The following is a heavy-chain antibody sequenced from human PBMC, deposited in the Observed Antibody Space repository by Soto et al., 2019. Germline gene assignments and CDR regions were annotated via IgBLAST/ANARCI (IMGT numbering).Heavy chain of an antibody. V-gene: IGHV4-34*01. J-gene: IGHJ6*02. CDR1: GGSFSGYY. Sequence: SETLSLTCAVYGGSFSGYYWSWIRQPPGKGLEWIGEINHSGSTNYNPSLKSRVTISVDTSKNQFSLKLSSVTAADTAVYYCARGREKGRAARFYYYYGMDVWGQGTTVTVS. CDR2: INHSGST. D-gene: IGHD6-6*01. CDR3: ARGREKGRAARFYYYYGMDV.